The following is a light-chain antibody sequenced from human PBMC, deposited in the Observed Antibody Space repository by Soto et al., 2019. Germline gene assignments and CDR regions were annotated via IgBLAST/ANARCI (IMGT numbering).Light chain of an antibody. V-gene: IGKV1-12*01. CDR2: SAS. CDR1: QDINSW. J-gene: IGKJ4*01. CDR3: QQAISFPLT. Sequence: DIQMTQSPSSVSASVGDRITITCRASQDINSWLAWYQQRPGKPPKLLMYSASSLQSGVPSRFSGRGSGTEFTLTISSLQPEDFATYFCQQAISFPLTFGEGTQVEI.